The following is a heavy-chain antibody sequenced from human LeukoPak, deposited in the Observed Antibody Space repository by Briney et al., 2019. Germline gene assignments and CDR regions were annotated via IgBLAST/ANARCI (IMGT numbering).Heavy chain of an antibody. CDR1: GFTFSAYA. CDR2: IRGGGGSA. D-gene: IGHD4-17*01. CDR3: ARDPNGDYIGAFDM. V-gene: IGHV3-23*01. J-gene: IGHJ3*02. Sequence: GGSLRLSCTASGFTFSAYAMMWVRQAPGKGPEWVSAIRGGGGSAFYADSVKGRFTISRDNSKYTLFLQMNSLRAQDTAVYYCARDPNGDYIGAFDMWGPGTMVTVSS.